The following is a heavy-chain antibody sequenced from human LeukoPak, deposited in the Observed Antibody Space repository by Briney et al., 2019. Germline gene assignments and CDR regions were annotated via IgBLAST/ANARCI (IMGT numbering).Heavy chain of an antibody. CDR2: IYYSGST. Sequence: SETLSLTCTVSGGSISSYYWSWIRQPPGKGLEWIGYIYYSGSTNYNPSLKSRVTIPVDTSKNQFSLKLSSVTAADTAVYYCARVRVSGEAVAYPQYFDYWGQGTLVTVSS. CDR3: ARVRVSGEAVAYPQYFDY. CDR1: GGSISSYY. D-gene: IGHD6-19*01. V-gene: IGHV4-59*01. J-gene: IGHJ4*02.